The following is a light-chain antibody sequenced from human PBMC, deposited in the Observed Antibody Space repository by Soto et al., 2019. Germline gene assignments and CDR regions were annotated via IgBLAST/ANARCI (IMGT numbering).Light chain of an antibody. CDR3: LQDYSYPYT. CDR1: QGIKND. V-gene: IGKV1-6*01. J-gene: IGKJ2*01. Sequence: TQSPVTLSASVGDRVTIACRASQGIKNDLAWYQQKPGRAPKLLIYAASSFHSGVPSRFSGSGSGTDFTLTISSLQPEDFATYYCLQDYSYPYTFGQGTKLEIK. CDR2: AAS.